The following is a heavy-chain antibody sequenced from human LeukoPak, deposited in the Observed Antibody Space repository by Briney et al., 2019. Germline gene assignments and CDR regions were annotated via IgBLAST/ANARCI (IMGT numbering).Heavy chain of an antibody. CDR1: GFTFSTYW. V-gene: IGHV3-7*04. Sequence: PLGSLRLSCAASGFTFSTYWMSWVRQAPGTGLEWVASIKQDGSEKSYVDSVKGRFTISRDNAKNSLYLQMNSLRAEDTAVYYCARGGYQLLWYWGQGTLVTVSS. D-gene: IGHD2-2*01. CDR2: IKQDGSEK. J-gene: IGHJ4*02. CDR3: ARGGYQLLWY.